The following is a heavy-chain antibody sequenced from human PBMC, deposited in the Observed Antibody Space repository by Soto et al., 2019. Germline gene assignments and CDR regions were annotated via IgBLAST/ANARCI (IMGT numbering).Heavy chain of an antibody. CDR3: ANRAFYGSGIPTYYGMDV. D-gene: IGHD3-10*01. V-gene: IGHV3-23*01. CDR1: GFTFSNYA. J-gene: IGHJ6*02. Sequence: EVHLLESGGGLVQPGGSLRLSCAASGFTFSNYAMTWVRQAPGKGLEWVSVISGTGGGTNNADSAKGRFTTSRDNSKSTLYLQMNSLRAEDTAVYYCANRAFYGSGIPTYYGMDVWGQGTAVTVSS. CDR2: ISGTGGGT.